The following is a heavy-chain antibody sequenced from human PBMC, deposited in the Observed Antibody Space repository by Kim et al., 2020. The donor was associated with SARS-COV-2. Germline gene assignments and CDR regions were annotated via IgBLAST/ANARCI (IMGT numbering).Heavy chain of an antibody. CDR3: ARDQVGLSDAFDV. Sequence: GGSLRLSCAASGFRFTSHWMSWIRQAPGKGLEWVANIKQDGSEKYYVDSVKGRFTISRDNTKNSLDLQMSSLRAGDTAIYYCARDQVGLSDAFDVWGRGTMVTVFS. CDR1: GFRFTSHW. D-gene: IGHD3-10*01. V-gene: IGHV3-7*03. J-gene: IGHJ3*01. CDR2: IKQDGSEK.